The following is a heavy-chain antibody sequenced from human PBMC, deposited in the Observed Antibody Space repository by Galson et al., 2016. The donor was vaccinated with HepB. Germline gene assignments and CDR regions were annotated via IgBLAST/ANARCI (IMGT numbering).Heavy chain of an antibody. D-gene: IGHD4-17*01. V-gene: IGHV1-2*02. CDR2: IFPNGGDT. Sequence: SVKVSCKASGYPFRDYYIPWVRQAPGQGLEWMGWIFPNGGDTTYAQKFQGRVTMTRDTSISTAYMELSRLKSDDTAFYYCARRITVTTGGLDVWGKGTTVTVSS. J-gene: IGHJ6*04. CDR3: ARRITVTTGGLDV. CDR1: GYPFRDYY.